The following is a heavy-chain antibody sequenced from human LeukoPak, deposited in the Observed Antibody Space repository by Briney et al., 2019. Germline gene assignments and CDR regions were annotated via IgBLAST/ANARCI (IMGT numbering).Heavy chain of an antibody. Sequence: PGGSLRLSCAASGFTFSTYAMSWVRQAPGKGLEWLSYISSSASTIYYADSVKGRFIISRDNAKSSLYLQINSLRVEDTAVYYCARSSGPLFNYFDYWSQGTLVTVSS. D-gene: IGHD3-22*01. V-gene: IGHV3-48*03. CDR1: GFTFSTYA. CDR3: ARSSGPLFNYFDY. CDR2: ISSSASTI. J-gene: IGHJ4*02.